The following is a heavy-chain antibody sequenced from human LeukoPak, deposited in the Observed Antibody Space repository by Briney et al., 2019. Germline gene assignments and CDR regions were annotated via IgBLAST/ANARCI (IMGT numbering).Heavy chain of an antibody. V-gene: IGHV4-31*03. CDR3: ARSTVPYYFDY. Sequence: SETLSLTCTASGGSISSGGYNWRWIRQRPRKHLEWIEYIYYSGNTYYNPSLDRRFTIAVDTSHNQFSLKLNSVTAADTAVYYCARSTVPYYFDYWGQGTLVTVSS. CDR2: IYYSGNT. J-gene: IGHJ4*01. D-gene: IGHD4-17*01. CDR1: GGSISSGGYN.